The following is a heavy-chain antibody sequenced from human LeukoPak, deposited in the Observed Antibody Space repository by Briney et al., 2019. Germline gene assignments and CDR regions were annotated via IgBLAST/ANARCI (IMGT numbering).Heavy chain of an antibody. CDR2: INHSGST. Sequence: PSETLSLTCAVYGGSFSGYYWSWIRQPPGKGLEWIGEINHSGSTNYNPSLKSRVTISVDTSKNQFSLKLSSVTAADTAVYYCARHPYRIAVAGAYFQHWGQGTLVTVSS. CDR3: ARHPYRIAVAGAYFQH. D-gene: IGHD6-19*01. CDR1: GGSFSGYY. V-gene: IGHV4-34*01. J-gene: IGHJ1*01.